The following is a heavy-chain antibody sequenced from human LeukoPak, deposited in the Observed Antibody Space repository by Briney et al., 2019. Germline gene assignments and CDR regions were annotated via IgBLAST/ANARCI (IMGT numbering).Heavy chain of an antibody. CDR2: IYYSGST. V-gene: IGHV4-59*12. J-gene: IGHJ6*02. CDR3: AKAAPGMDV. CDR1: GGSISSYY. Sequence: KSSETLSLTCTVSGGSISSYYWSWIRQPPGKGLEWIGYIYYSGSTNYNPSLKSRVTISVDRSKNQFSLKLSSVTAADTAVYYCAKAAPGMDVWGQGTTVTVSS.